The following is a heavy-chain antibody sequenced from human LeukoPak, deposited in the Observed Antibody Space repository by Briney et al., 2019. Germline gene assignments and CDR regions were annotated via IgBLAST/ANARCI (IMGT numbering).Heavy chain of an antibody. V-gene: IGHV1-2*02. CDR3: ARVPLGYCSGGSCYPPSYFQH. CDR2: INPGSGGT. Sequence: ASVKVSCKASGYTLTGYYLQWVRQAPGQGLEWMGWINPGSGGTNYAQKFQGRVTMTRDASISTAYMELSSLRSDDTAVYYCARVPLGYCSGGSCYPPSYFQHWGQGTLVTVSS. J-gene: IGHJ1*01. CDR1: GYTLTGYY. D-gene: IGHD2-15*01.